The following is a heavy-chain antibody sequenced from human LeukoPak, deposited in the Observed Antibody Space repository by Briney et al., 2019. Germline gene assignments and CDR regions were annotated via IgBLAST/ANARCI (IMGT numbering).Heavy chain of an antibody. Sequence: GGSLRPSCGASGFTFSSYSMNWVRQAPGKGLEWVSYVSSSSSTIYYADSVKGRFTISRDNAKNSLYLQMNSLRAEDTAVYYCARDGVVVVAATPMGFDFWGQGTLVTVSS. J-gene: IGHJ4*02. CDR1: GFTFSSYS. CDR2: VSSSSSTI. CDR3: ARDGVVVVAATPMGFDF. D-gene: IGHD2-15*01. V-gene: IGHV3-48*04.